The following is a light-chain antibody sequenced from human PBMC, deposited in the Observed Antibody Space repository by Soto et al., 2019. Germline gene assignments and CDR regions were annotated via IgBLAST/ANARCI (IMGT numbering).Light chain of an antibody. CDR3: QQYKNYWT. V-gene: IGKV1-5*03. Sequence: DIQMTQSPSTLSASVGDRVTITCRASQSISYWLAWYQQKPGTAPNLLIYKASRLESGVPSRFSGSGSGTEFTLTISSLQPDDFATYFCQQYKNYWTFGQGTKVEIK. J-gene: IGKJ1*01. CDR1: QSISYW. CDR2: KAS.